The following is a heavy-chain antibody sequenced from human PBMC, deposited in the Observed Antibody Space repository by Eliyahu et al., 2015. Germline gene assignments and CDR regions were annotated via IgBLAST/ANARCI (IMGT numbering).Heavy chain of an antibody. D-gene: IGHD5-24*01. CDR3: AKGISVATIRMGLCDY. CDR2: ISGSGGDT. Sequence: EVQLLESGGGLVQSGGSLRLSCAASGFPFXSXFMTWVRQAPGKGLEWVXGISGSGGDTYYADSVKGRFTISRDNSKNTLYLQMNSLRAEDTAVYYCAKGISVATIRMGLCDYWGQGTLVTVSS. CDR1: GFPFXSXF. V-gene: IGHV3-23*01. J-gene: IGHJ4*02.